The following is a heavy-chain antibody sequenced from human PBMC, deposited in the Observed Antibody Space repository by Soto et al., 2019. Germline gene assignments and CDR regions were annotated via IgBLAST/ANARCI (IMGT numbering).Heavy chain of an antibody. Sequence: SETLSLTCAVSSGSISSSSWYSWVRQPPGKGLEWIGEIHHSGTTYCNPALESRLSISPDAPRNQFSLRLSSVTAADTAVYYCAGQGDRSYTWTDWGQGTLVTVSS. CDR2: IHHSGTT. J-gene: IGHJ4*02. D-gene: IGHD1-1*01. CDR3: AGQGDRSYTWTD. V-gene: IGHV4-4*02. CDR1: SGSISSSSW.